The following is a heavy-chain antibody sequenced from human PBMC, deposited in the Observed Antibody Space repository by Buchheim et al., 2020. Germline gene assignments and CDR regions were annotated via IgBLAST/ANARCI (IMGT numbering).Heavy chain of an antibody. CDR2: IYHSGST. CDR3: ARDGEGCSSTSCPYYYYGMDV. D-gene: IGHD2-2*01. V-gene: IGHV4-4*02. Sequence: QVQLQESGPGLVKPSGTLSLTCAVSGGSISSSNWWSWVRQPPGKGLVWLGDIYHSGSTNYNPSLKSPVPISVEKSTNQFSLKLSSVTAADTAVYYCARDGEGCSSTSCPYYYYGMDVWGQGTT. CDR1: GGSISSSNW. J-gene: IGHJ6*02.